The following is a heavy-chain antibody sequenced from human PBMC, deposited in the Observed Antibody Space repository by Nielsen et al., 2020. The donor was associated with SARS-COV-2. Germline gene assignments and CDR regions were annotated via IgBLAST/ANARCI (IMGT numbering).Heavy chain of an antibody. D-gene: IGHD6-6*01. CDR2: IYYSGST. J-gene: IGHJ4*02. Sequence: WIRQPPGKGLEWIGSIYYSGSTYYNPSLKSRVTISVDTSKNQFSLKPSSVTAADTAVYYCARLEYSSSPYFDYWGQGTLVTVSS. V-gene: IGHV4-39*01. CDR3: ARLEYSSSPYFDY.